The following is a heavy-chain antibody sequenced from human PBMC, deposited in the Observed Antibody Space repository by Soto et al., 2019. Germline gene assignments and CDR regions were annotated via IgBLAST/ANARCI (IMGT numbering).Heavy chain of an antibody. CDR2: ANDIASR. CDR3: ARGLAPTIFGTVPTPNWFDP. J-gene: IGHJ5*02. V-gene: IGHV4-34*01. CDR1: GGSFSGYF. D-gene: IGHD3-3*01. Sequence: PSETLSLTCGVYGGSFSGYFWSWLRQSPGKGREWLAEANDIASRNYNPFLRGRLSISLDTSKNQFSLRLSSVTSADTAVYYCARGLAPTIFGTVPTPNWFDPWGQGTQVTVSS.